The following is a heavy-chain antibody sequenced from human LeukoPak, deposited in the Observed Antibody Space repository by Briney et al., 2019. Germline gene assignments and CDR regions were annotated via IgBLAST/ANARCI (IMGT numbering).Heavy chain of an antibody. Sequence: GASVKVSCKASGYTFTSYGISWVRQAPGQGLEWMGWISAYNGNTNYAQKRQGRVTMTTDTSTSTAYMELRSLRSDDTAVYYCARVAYVLRFLEWPGVFDYWGQGTLVTVSS. CDR3: ARVAYVLRFLEWPGVFDY. V-gene: IGHV1-18*01. CDR2: ISAYNGNT. J-gene: IGHJ4*02. D-gene: IGHD3-3*01. CDR1: GYTFTSYG.